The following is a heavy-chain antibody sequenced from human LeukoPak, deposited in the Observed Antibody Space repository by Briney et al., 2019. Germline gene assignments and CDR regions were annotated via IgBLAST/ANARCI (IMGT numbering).Heavy chain of an antibody. Sequence: GGSLRLSCAASGLTFNNYAMSWVRQAPGKGLEWVSGISWNSGSIGYADSVKGRFTISRDNAKNSLYLQMNSLRAEDTALYYCAKDTEGYYGSGSYQDYWGQGTLVTVSS. CDR3: AKDTEGYYGSGSYQDY. D-gene: IGHD3-10*01. CDR2: ISWNSGSI. V-gene: IGHV3-9*01. J-gene: IGHJ4*02. CDR1: GLTFNNYA.